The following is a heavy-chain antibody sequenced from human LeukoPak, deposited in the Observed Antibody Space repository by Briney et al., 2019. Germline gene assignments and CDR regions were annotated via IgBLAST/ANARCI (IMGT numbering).Heavy chain of an antibody. J-gene: IGHJ4*02. D-gene: IGHD6-13*01. CDR1: GNTFAGYF. CDR3: AKAFGAAAVDY. V-gene: IGHV1-18*01. CDR2: ISAYNGNT. Sequence: ASVKVSCRTSGNTFAGYFRHWVRQAPGQGLEWMGWISAYNGNTNYAQKLQGRVTMTTDTSTSTAYMELRSLRSDDTAVYYCAKAFGAAAVDYLGQGTLVTVSS.